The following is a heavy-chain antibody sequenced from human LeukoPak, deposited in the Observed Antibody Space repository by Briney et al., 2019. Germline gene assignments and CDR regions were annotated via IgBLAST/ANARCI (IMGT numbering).Heavy chain of an antibody. CDR1: GYSFPSYW. CDR2: IYPGDSAT. CDR3: ARPFDYESSGYSRWDY. D-gene: IGHD3-22*01. J-gene: IGHJ4*02. Sequence: GESLKISGKGFGYSFPSYWIGWVRQMPGKGLEGMGVIYPGDSATGYSPSFQGQVTISADKSISTAYLQWSSLKASDTAMYYCARPFDYESSGYSRWDYWGQGTLVTVSS. V-gene: IGHV5-51*01.